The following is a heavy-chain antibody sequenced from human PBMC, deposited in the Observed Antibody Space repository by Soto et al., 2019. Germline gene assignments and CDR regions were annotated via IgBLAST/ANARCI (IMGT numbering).Heavy chain of an antibody. CDR3: ARPGIAAAGLDAFDI. Sequence: SETLSLTCAVYGGSFSGYYWSLIRQPPGKGLEWIGEINHSGSTNYNPSLKSRVTISVDTSKNQFSLKLSSVTAADTAVYYCARPGIAAAGLDAFDIWGQGTMVTVSS. D-gene: IGHD6-13*01. CDR1: GGSFSGYY. V-gene: IGHV4-34*01. CDR2: INHSGST. J-gene: IGHJ3*02.